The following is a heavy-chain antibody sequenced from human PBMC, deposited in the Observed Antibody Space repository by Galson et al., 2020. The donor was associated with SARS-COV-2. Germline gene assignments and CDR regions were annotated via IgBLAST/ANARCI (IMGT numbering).Heavy chain of an antibody. D-gene: IGHD4-4*01. Sequence: SETLSLTCTVSGGSVTSSDFYWGWIRQSPGKGLEWIGNVYYSGNTYYNSSLKSRVTVSIDISTNQFSLTLSSATAADTAMYYCARGVDDYNRSPFDYWGQGTLVTVSS. V-gene: IGHV4-39*07. J-gene: IGHJ4*02. CDR1: GGSVTSSDFY. CDR2: VYYSGNT. CDR3: ARGVDDYNRSPFDY.